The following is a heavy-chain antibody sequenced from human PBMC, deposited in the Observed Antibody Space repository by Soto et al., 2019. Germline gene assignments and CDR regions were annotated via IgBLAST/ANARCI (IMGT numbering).Heavy chain of an antibody. J-gene: IGHJ4*02. D-gene: IGHD3-3*01. V-gene: IGHV3-23*01. Sequence: EVQLLESGGGLVQPGGPLTLSCVASGFTFSNYAMSWVRQAPGKGLEWVSLIGGNGGTTNYADSVKGRFTISRDNSKKTVYLQMNSLRADDTAVYYCAKGRANTMFGVDTLFDYWGRGTLVTVSS. CDR3: AKGRANTMFGVDTLFDY. CDR2: IGGNGGTT. CDR1: GFTFSNYA.